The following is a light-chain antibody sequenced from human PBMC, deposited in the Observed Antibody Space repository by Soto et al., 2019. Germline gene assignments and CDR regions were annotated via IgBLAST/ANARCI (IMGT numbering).Light chain of an antibody. CDR1: QSVSSS. V-gene: IGKV3-15*01. Sequence: EVVMTQSPATLSMSPGERATLSCRASQSVSSSLAWYQQKPGQAPRLLIYGESTRATGIPDRFSGSGSETEFTLTISSLQAEDCAIYYCQQYNNWWTFGQGTKVEIK. CDR2: GES. CDR3: QQYNNWWT. J-gene: IGKJ1*01.